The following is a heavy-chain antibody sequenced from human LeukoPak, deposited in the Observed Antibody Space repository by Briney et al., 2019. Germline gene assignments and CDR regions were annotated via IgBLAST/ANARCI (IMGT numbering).Heavy chain of an antibody. V-gene: IGHV1-69*13. Sequence: ASVKVSCKASGGTFSSYAISWVRQAPGRGLEWMGGIIPIFGTANYAQKFQGRVTVTADESTSTAYMELSSLRSEDTAVYYCARIVTQAYEPEYFQHWGQGTLVTVSS. J-gene: IGHJ1*01. CDR1: GGTFSSYA. D-gene: IGHD1-26*01. CDR2: IIPIFGTA. CDR3: ARIVTQAYEPEYFQH.